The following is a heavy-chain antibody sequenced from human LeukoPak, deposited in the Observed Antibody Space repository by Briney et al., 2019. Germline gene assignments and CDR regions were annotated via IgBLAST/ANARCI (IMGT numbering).Heavy chain of an antibody. Sequence: ASVKVSCKASGYTFTGYYMHWVRQAPGQGLEWMGWINPNSGGTNYAQKFQGRVTMARDTSISTAYMELSRLRSDDTAVYYCARSDGGGDCLIDYWGQGTLVTVSS. CDR1: GYTFTGYY. CDR3: ARSDGGGDCLIDY. D-gene: IGHD2-21*02. J-gene: IGHJ4*02. V-gene: IGHV1-2*02. CDR2: INPNSGGT.